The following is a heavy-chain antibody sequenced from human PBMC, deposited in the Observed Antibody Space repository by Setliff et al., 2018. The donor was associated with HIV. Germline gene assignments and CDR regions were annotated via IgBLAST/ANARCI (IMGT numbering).Heavy chain of an antibody. V-gene: IGHV4-59*11. J-gene: IGHJ4*02. D-gene: IGHD4-17*01. CDR1: GASITSHY. Sequence: SETLSLTCTVSGASITSHYWSWIRQSPGRELEWIGYIYSTGSTNYNPSLQSRXXISMDASKNKFSLKVTSVTSADTAVYYCAKGAGFYGDYTFDYWGQGXXXXVSS. CDR2: IYSTGST. CDR3: AKGAGFYGDYTFDY.